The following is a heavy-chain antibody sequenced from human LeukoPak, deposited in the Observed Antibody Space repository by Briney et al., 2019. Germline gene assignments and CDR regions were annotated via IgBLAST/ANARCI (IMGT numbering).Heavy chain of an antibody. CDR2: INTDGTVT. V-gene: IGHV3-74*01. Sequence: GGSLRLSCAASGFTFSKYWMLWVRQAPGKGLERVLRINTDGTVTTYADSVKGRFTVSRDNADNTMFLQMNSVRDEDTAVYYCATKQWLAPPPDSWGQGTPVTVSS. CDR1: GFTFSKYW. CDR3: ATKQWLAPPPDS. J-gene: IGHJ4*02. D-gene: IGHD6-19*01.